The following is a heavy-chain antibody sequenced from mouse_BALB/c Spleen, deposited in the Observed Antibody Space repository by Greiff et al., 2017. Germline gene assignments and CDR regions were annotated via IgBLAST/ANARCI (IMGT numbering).Heavy chain of an antibody. D-gene: IGHD4-1*01. CDR1: GFSLTGYG. CDR3: AREDWEGYYAMDY. J-gene: IGHJ4*01. CDR2: IWGDGST. Sequence: VHLVESGPGLVAPSQSLSITCTVSGFSLTGYGVNWVRQPPGKGLEWLGMIWGDGSTDYNSALKSRLSISKDNSKSQVFLKMNSLQTDDTARYYCAREDWEGYYAMDYWGQGTSVTVSS. V-gene: IGHV2-6-7*01.